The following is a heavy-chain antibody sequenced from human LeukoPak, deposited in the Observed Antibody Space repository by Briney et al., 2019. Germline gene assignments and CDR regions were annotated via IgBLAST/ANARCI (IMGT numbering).Heavy chain of an antibody. J-gene: IGHJ4*02. CDR3: ATTKQARRYFDY. D-gene: IGHD1-1*01. CDR2: ISTSGGNT. V-gene: IGHV3-23*01. Sequence: GGSLRLSCAGSGFTFSSNALSWVRQAPGRGLEWVSAISTSGGNTYYADSVRGRFTISSDNSKNTLYLQMNTLRAEDTAVYYCATTKQARRYFDYWGQGTLVTVSS. CDR1: GFTFSSNA.